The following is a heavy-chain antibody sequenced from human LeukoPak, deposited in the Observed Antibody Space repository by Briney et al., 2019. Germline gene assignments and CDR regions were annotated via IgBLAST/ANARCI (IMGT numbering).Heavy chain of an antibody. J-gene: IGHJ4*02. CDR2: ISGSGGST. CDR3: AKTWAAAIPGTIDY. D-gene: IGHD2-2*02. CDR1: GFTFSSYA. Sequence: PGGSLRVSCAASGFTFSSYAMSWVRQAPGNGLEWVSAISGSGGSTYYADSVKGRFTISRDNSKNTLYLQMNSLRAEDTAVYYCAKTWAAAIPGTIDYWGQGTLVTVSS. V-gene: IGHV3-23*01.